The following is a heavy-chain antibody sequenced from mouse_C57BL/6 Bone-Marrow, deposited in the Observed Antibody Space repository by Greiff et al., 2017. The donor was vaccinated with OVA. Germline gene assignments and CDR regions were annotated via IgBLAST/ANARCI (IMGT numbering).Heavy chain of an antibody. CDR3: ARSLVGPRPYYFDY. CDR2: IYPGSGST. J-gene: IGHJ2*01. CDR1: GYTFTSYW. D-gene: IGHD1-3*01. Sequence: QVQLQQPGAELVKPGASVKMSCKASGYTFTSYWITWVKQRPGQGLEWIGDIYPGSGSTNYNEKFKSKATLTVDTSSSPAYVQLSSLTSEDSAVHYFARSLVGPRPYYFDYWGQGTTLTVSS. V-gene: IGHV1-55*01.